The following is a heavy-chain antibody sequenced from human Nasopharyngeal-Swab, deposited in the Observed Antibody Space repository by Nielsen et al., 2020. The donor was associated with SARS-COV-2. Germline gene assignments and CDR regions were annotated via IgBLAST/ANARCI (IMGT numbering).Heavy chain of an antibody. V-gene: IGHV1-69*05. CDR3: AAIKYCSGGSCYGGASDY. Sequence: SVKVSCKASGGTFSSYAISWVRQAPGQGLEWMGGIIPIFGTANYAQKFQERVTITRDMSTSTAYMELSSLRSEDTAVYYCAAIKYCSGGSCYGGASDYWGQGTLVTVSS. J-gene: IGHJ4*02. CDR1: GGTFSSYA. D-gene: IGHD2-15*01. CDR2: IIPIFGTA.